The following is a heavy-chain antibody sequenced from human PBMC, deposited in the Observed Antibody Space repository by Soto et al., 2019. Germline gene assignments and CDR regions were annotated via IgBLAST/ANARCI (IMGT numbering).Heavy chain of an antibody. CDR1: GGSIRSYY. CDR2: IYYSGST. CDR3: ACMRGSFTAGPLDY. Sequence: SETLSLTCTVSGGSIRSYYWSWIRQPPGKGLEWIGDIYYSGSTNYNPSLKSRVTISVDTSKNQFSLKLTSVTAADTAVYYCACMRGSFTAGPLDYWGQGTLVTRLL. D-gene: IGHD1-26*01. V-gene: IGHV4-59*08. J-gene: IGHJ4*02.